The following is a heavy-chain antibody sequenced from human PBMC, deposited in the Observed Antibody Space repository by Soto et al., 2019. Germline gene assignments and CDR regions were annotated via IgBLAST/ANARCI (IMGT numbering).Heavy chain of an antibody. CDR1: GGSISSGGYS. CDR2: MYHSGST. V-gene: IGHV4-30-2*01. Sequence: SETLSLTCAVSGGSISSGGYSWSWIRQPPGKGLEWIGYMYHSGSTYYNPSLKSRVTISIDRSKNQFSLKLSSVTAADTAVYYCATSIKEYSSSLWTYWGQGTLVTVSS. CDR3: ATSIKEYSSSLWTY. J-gene: IGHJ4*02. D-gene: IGHD6-13*01.